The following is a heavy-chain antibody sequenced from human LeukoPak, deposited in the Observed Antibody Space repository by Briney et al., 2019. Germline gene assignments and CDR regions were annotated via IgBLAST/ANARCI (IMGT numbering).Heavy chain of an antibody. CDR2: ISSSSSYI. D-gene: IGHD1-14*01. Sequence: GGSLRLSCAASGFTFSSYEMNWVRQAPGKGLEWVSSISSSSSYIYYADSVKGRFTISRDNAKNSLYLQMNSLRAEDTAVYYCARGTPPKFDYWGQGTLVTVSS. J-gene: IGHJ4*02. V-gene: IGHV3-21*01. CDR1: GFTFSSYE. CDR3: ARGTPPKFDY.